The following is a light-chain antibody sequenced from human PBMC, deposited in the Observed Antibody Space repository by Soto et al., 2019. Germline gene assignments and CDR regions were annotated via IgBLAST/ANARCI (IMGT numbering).Light chain of an antibody. J-gene: IGLJ2*01. V-gene: IGLV4-69*01. CDR2: INSDGSH. Sequence: QPVLTQSPSASASLGASVKLTCTLSSGHSSYAIAWHQQQPEKGPRYLMKINSDGSHSKGDGIPDRFSCSSSGAERSLTISSLQSEDEADYYCQTWGTGIRVFGGGTKLTVL. CDR3: QTWGTGIRV. CDR1: SGHSSYA.